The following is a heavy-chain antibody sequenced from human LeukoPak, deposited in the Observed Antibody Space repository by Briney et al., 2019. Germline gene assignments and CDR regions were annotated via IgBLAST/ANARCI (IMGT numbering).Heavy chain of an antibody. Sequence: GASVKVSCKGSGYTFTSYGISWVRQAPGQGLEWMGWISAYNGNTNYAQKLQGRVTMTTDTSTSTAYMELRSLRSDDTAVYYCARVGYSSGWYSGKDYWGQGTLVTVSS. D-gene: IGHD6-19*01. CDR1: GYTFTSYG. V-gene: IGHV1-18*01. CDR2: ISAYNGNT. J-gene: IGHJ4*02. CDR3: ARVGYSSGWYSGKDY.